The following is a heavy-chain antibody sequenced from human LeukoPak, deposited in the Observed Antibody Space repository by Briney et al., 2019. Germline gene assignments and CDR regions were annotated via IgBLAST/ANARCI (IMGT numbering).Heavy chain of an antibody. CDR3: ERHRIAAAGYYFDY. CDR1: GGSISSYY. Sequence: SETLSLTCTVSGGSISSYYWSWIRQPPGKGLEWIGYIYTSGSTNYNPSLKSRVTISVDTSKNQFSLKLSSVTAADTAVYYCERHRIAAAGYYFDYWGQGTLVTVSS. V-gene: IGHV4-4*09. D-gene: IGHD6-13*01. J-gene: IGHJ4*02. CDR2: IYTSGST.